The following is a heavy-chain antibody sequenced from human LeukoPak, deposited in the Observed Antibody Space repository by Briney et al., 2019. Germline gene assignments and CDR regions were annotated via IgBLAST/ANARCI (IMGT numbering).Heavy chain of an antibody. J-gene: IGHJ6*03. CDR3: ASVRHDPLEYYYYIDV. D-gene: IGHD2/OR15-2a*01. CDR2: INPSGSP. V-gene: IGHV4-34*01. CDR1: GDSLSRYY. Sequence: PSEALSLTCAVYGDSLSRYYWTWIRQPPGKGLEWLGEINPSGSPDYNPSLNSRVTISVDTSKNQFSLRLTSVTAADTAVYYCASVRHDPLEYYYYIDVWGKGTTVTVSS.